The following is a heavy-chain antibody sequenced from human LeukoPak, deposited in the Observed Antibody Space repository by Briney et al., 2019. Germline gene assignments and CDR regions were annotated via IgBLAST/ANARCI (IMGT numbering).Heavy chain of an antibody. CDR3: ARTNYDFWSGYYLYYYYYMDV. V-gene: IGHV3-7*01. J-gene: IGHJ6*03. CDR1: GFTFSSYW. Sequence: GGSLRLSCAASGFTFSSYWMSWVRQAPGKGLEWVANIKQGGSERYYVDSVKGRFTISRENAKNSLYLQMNSLRAEDTAVYYCARTNYDFWSGYYLYYYYYMDVWGKGTTVTVSS. CDR2: IKQGGSER. D-gene: IGHD3-3*01.